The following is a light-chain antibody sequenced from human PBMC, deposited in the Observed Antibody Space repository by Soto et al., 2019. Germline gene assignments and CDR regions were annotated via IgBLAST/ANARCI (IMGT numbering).Light chain of an antibody. V-gene: IGKV3-11*01. Sequence: EIVLTQSPDTLSLSPGERATLSCRASQSVSSYFAWYQQKPGQAPRLLIYDASNGATGIPARFSGSGSGTDSTLPISSLEPEDFAVYSCQQRSNWSFTFGPGTKVDIK. CDR3: QQRSNWSFT. CDR2: DAS. CDR1: QSVSSY. J-gene: IGKJ3*01.